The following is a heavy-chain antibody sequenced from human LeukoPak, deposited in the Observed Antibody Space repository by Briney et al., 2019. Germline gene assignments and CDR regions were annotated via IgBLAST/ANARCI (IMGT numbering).Heavy chain of an antibody. J-gene: IGHJ3*02. CDR2: IYYSGST. Sequence: SETLSLTCTVSGVSISSGDYYWSWIRQPPGKGLEWIGYIYYSGSTYYNPSLKSRVTISVDTSKNQFSLKLSSVTAADTAVYYCATRPSIGYVWGSYRPGGAFDIWGQGTMVTVSS. D-gene: IGHD3-16*02. CDR3: ATRPSIGYVWGSYRPGGAFDI. V-gene: IGHV4-30-4*08. CDR1: GVSISSGDYY.